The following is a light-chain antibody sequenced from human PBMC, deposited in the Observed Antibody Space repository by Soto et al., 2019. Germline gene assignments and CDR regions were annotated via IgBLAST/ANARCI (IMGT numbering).Light chain of an antibody. J-gene: IGLJ2*01. CDR2: EVT. V-gene: IGLV2-14*01. Sequence: QSALTQPASVSGSPGQSITISCTGTSSDVGGYNYVSWYQQHTGKVPKLMLYEVTNRPSGVSKRFSGSKSGNTASLAISGLQAEDEADYSCSSYTSSSTRVFGGGTKVTV. CDR3: SSYTSSSTRV. CDR1: SSDVGGYNY.